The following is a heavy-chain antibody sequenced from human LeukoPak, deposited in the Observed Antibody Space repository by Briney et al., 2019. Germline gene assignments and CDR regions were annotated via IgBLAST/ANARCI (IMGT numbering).Heavy chain of an antibody. V-gene: IGHV3-30*02. Sequence: PGRSLRLSCAASGFTFSSYGMHWVRQAPGKGLEWVAFIRYDGSNKYYADSVKGRFTISRDNSKNTLYLQMNSLRAEDTAVYYCATSLLPRGYYDSSGYSYGGALDYWGQGTLVTVSS. CDR2: IRYDGSNK. D-gene: IGHD3-22*01. J-gene: IGHJ4*02. CDR3: ATSLLPRGYYDSSGYSYGGALDY. CDR1: GFTFSSYG.